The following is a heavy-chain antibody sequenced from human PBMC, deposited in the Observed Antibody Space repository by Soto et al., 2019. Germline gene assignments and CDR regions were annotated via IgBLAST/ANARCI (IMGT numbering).Heavy chain of an antibody. J-gene: IGHJ6*02. Sequence: PSETLSLTCAVYGGSSSSYYWSWTRQPPGKGLEWIGEVYHSGGADYNPSLKSRVTISEDTSKNQFSLKLKSVTAADTAVYYCGAVASSADFYGKDVWGQGTTVTVSS. CDR2: VYHSGGA. CDR1: GGSSSSYY. CDR3: GAVASSADFYGKDV. V-gene: IGHV4-34*01. D-gene: IGHD6-19*01.